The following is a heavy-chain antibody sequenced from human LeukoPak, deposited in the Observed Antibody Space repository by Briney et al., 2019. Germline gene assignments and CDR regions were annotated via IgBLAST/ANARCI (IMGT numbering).Heavy chain of an antibody. CDR3: ARRDSSSSAEFDY. D-gene: IGHD6-6*01. CDR2: ISSSSTIK. Sequence: AGGSLRLSCAASGFTFSSYSMYWVRQAPGKGLEWMSYISSSSTIKYYADSVKGRFTISRDNAKNSQCLQMNSLRAEDTAVYYCARRDSSSSAEFDYWGQGTLVTVSS. CDR1: GFTFSSYS. V-gene: IGHV3-48*04. J-gene: IGHJ4*02.